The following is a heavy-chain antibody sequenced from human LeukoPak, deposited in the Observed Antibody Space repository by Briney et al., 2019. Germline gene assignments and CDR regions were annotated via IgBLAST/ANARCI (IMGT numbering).Heavy chain of an antibody. CDR2: ITYDGDAT. J-gene: IGHJ4*02. CDR1: GFTFSSCG. V-gene: IGHV3-30*18. CDR3: VKEQGSGSYRTADY. Sequence: GGSLRLSCAASGFTFSSCGMHWVRQAPGKGLEWAAVITYDGDATYFEDSVKGRFTISRDTSKSTLYLQMNSLGAEDTAVYYCVKEQGSGSYRTADYWGQGTLVTVSS. D-gene: IGHD3-10*01.